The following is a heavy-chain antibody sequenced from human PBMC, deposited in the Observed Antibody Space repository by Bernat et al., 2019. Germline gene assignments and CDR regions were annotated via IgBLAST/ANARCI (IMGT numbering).Heavy chain of an antibody. Sequence: EVQVVESGGGLAQPGGSLRLSCAASGFTFSSYSMNWVRQAPWKGLEWVSYISSSSSTMYYVDSVKGRFTISRDNAKNSLYLQMNSLRDEDTALYYCARSTNYDSSGFYGIDAFDIWGQGTMVTVSS. D-gene: IGHD3-22*01. CDR1: GFTFSSYS. CDR2: ISSSSSTM. V-gene: IGHV3-48*02. J-gene: IGHJ3*02. CDR3: ARSTNYDSSGFYGIDAFDI.